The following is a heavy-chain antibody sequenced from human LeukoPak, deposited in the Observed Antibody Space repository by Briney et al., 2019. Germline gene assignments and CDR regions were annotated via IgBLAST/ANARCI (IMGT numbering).Heavy chain of an antibody. CDR2: ICYDGNNK. J-gene: IGHJ4*02. Sequence: GGSLRLSRAPSVVSPSSYDMCCGRPAPGEGLERVALICYDGNNKDYEDSVKGRFSISRDNAESTLYLHLNILRAEDTAVDYCTTITVASHFDSWGPGTLVTVSS. CDR1: VVSPSSYD. D-gene: IGHD6-19*01. CDR3: TTITVASHFDS. V-gene: IGHV3-30*02.